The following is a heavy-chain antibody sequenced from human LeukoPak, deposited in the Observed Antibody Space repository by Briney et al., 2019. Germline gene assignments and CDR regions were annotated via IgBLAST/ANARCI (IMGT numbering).Heavy chain of an antibody. J-gene: IGHJ4*02. Sequence: GGSLRLSCAASGFSFSDYWMNWVRQAPGKGLEWVANINRDGSEKNYVGSVKGRFTISRDNAKNSLYLQVNSLRVEDTAVYYCARQERDYWGQGILVTVSS. V-gene: IGHV3-7*01. CDR1: GFSFSDYW. CDR3: ARQERDY. CDR2: INRDGSEK.